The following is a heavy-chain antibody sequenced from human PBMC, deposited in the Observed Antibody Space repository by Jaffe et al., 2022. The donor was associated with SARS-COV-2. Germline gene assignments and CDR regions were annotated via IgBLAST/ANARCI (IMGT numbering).Heavy chain of an antibody. CDR2: IYRSGYT. Sequence: QLQLQESGPGLVKPSETLSLTCTVSGGSISSGSYYWGWIRQPPGKGLEWIGTIYRSGYTYYNPSLKSRVTVSVDTSKNHFSLKLGSVTAADTAVYYCARHRGPDYNNPPYYYAMDVWGRGTTVTVSS. V-gene: IGHV4-39*01. CDR1: GGSISSGSYY. J-gene: IGHJ6*02. CDR3: ARHRGPDYNNPPYYYAMDV. D-gene: IGHD4-4*01.